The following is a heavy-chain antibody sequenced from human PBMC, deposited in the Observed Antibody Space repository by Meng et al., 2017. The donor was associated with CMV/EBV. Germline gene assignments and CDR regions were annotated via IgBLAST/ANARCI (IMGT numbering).Heavy chain of an antibody. D-gene: IGHD3-3*02. J-gene: IGHJ6*02. Sequence: SETLSLTCTVSGGSISSSSYYWGWIRQPPGKGLEWIGSIYYSGSTYYNPSLKSRVTISVDTSKNQFSLKLSSVTAADTAVYYCARDKGLAGYYYYYGMDVWGQGTTVTVSS. CDR2: IYYSGST. CDR3: ARDKGLAGYYYYYGMDV. V-gene: IGHV4-39*07. CDR1: GGSISSSSYY.